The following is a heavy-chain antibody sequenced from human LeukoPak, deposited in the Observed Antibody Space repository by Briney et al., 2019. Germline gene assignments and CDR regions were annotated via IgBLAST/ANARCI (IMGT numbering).Heavy chain of an antibody. CDR2: VRYDGSNE. CDR3: AREFSIMIVAAIDY. J-gene: IGHJ4*02. CDR1: GFVFSDYG. D-gene: IGHD3-22*01. Sequence: GGSLRLSCAASGFVFSDYGMHWVRQASGKGLEWVAFVRYDGSNEYYADSVKGRFTISRDNSKNTLYLQMNSLRAEDTAVYSCAREFSIMIVAAIDYWGQGTLVTVSS. V-gene: IGHV3-30*02.